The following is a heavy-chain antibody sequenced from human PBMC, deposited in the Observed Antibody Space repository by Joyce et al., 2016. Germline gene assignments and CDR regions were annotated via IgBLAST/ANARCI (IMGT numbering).Heavy chain of an antibody. D-gene: IGHD4-23*01. CDR1: GFSFSGYY. Sequence: QVQLVQSGAEVKNPGASVKVSCKASGFSFSGYYIHWVRQAPGQGVEWMGWINPYRGDTIYAQKFQGRVTMTRDTSISTVYLELGRLTSDDTALYYCAREYGGTFYFDYWGQVTLVTVSS. CDR3: AREYGGTFYFDY. CDR2: INPYRGDT. V-gene: IGHV1-2*02. J-gene: IGHJ4*02.